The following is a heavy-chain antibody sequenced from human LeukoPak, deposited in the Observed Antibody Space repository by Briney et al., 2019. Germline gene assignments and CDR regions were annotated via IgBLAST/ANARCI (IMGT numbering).Heavy chain of an antibody. CDR3: ARDRAGVADY. D-gene: IGHD3-3*01. J-gene: IGHJ4*02. CDR1: GGSISSSSYY. CDR2: IYYSGST. V-gene: IGHV4-39*07. Sequence: PSETLSLTCTVSGGSISSSSYYWGWIRQPPGKGLEWIGSIYYSGSTYYNPSLKSRVTISVDTSKNQFSLKLSSVTAADTAVYYCARDRAGVADYWGQGTLVTVSS.